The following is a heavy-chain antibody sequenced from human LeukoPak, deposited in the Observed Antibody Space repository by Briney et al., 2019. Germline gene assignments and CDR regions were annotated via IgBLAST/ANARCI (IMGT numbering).Heavy chain of an antibody. CDR2: IYYSGST. Sequence: SETLSLTCTVSGGSISSYYWSWTRQPPGKGLEWIGYIYYSGSTNYNPSLKSRVTISVDTSKNQFSLKLSSVTAADTAVYYCASGGIAAGHWGQGTLVTVSS. V-gene: IGHV4-59*08. CDR3: ASGGIAAGH. J-gene: IGHJ4*02. D-gene: IGHD6-13*01. CDR1: GGSISSYY.